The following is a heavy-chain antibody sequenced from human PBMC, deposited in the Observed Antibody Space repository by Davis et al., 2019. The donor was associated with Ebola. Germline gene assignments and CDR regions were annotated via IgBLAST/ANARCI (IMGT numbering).Heavy chain of an antibody. CDR2: IYSGGST. Sequence: GESLKISCAASGFTVSSNYMSWVRLAPGKGLEWVSVIYSGGSTYYADSVKGRFTISRDNSKNTLYLQMNSLRAEDTAVYYCATIAYSGSYYLGGWFDPWGQGTLVTVSS. CDR3: ATIAYSGSYYLGGWFDP. CDR1: GFTVSSNY. J-gene: IGHJ5*02. V-gene: IGHV3-66*01. D-gene: IGHD1-26*01.